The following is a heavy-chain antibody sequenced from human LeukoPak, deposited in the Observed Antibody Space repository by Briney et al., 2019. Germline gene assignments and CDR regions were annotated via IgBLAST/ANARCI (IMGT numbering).Heavy chain of an antibody. CDR2: IYYSGST. J-gene: IGHJ3*02. Sequence: PSETLSLTCTVSGGSISSYYWSWIRQPPGKGLEWTGYIYYSGSTNYNPSLKSRVTISVDTSKNQFSLKLSSVTAADTAVYYCARELVGTYAFDIWGQGTMVTVSS. CDR3: ARELVGTYAFDI. D-gene: IGHD1-26*01. CDR1: GGSISSYY. V-gene: IGHV4-59*01.